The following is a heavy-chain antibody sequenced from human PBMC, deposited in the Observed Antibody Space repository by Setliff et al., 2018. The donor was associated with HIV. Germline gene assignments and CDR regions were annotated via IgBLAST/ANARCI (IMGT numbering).Heavy chain of an antibody. V-gene: IGHV1-2*06. J-gene: IGHJ4*02. D-gene: IGHD3-22*01. Sequence: GASVKVSCKTSEYSFNDYYIHWIRQAPGQGLEWMGRINPNSGGTDYAQNFQGRVTMTRDTSITTAYMELSSLISDDTAVYYCAREERYYDGKGALDYWGQGMLVTVSS. CDR1: EYSFNDYY. CDR2: INPNSGGT. CDR3: AREERYYDGKGALDY.